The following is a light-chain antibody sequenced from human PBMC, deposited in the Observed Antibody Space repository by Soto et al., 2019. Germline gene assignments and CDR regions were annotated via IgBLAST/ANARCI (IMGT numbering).Light chain of an antibody. Sequence: QSALTQPASVSGSPGQSITISCTGTSSDVGAYNFVSWYQQHPDKVPKLIISDVSNRPSGVSNRFFGFKSANTASLTISGLQPEDEADYYCASYVSGSTLVFGTGTKVTVL. CDR1: SSDVGAYNF. V-gene: IGLV2-14*03. CDR2: DVS. CDR3: ASYVSGSTLV. J-gene: IGLJ1*01.